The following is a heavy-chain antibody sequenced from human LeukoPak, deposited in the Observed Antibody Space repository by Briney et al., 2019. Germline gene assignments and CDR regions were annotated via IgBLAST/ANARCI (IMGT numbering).Heavy chain of an antibody. D-gene: IGHD3-22*01. CDR2: IRYDGSNK. CDR1: GFTFRNFG. Sequence: GGSLTLSCAASGFTFRNFGMHWVRQAPGKGLEWVAFIRYDGSNKYYADSVKGRFTISRDNSKNTLYLQMNSLRAEDTAVYYCAKDRHYYDSSGYYTYWGQGTLVTVSS. V-gene: IGHV3-30*02. CDR3: AKDRHYYDSSGYYTY. J-gene: IGHJ4*02.